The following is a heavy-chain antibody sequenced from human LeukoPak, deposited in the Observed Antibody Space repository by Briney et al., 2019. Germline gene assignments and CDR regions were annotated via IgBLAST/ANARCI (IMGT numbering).Heavy chain of an antibody. CDR2: MNLNSGNT. V-gene: IGHV1-8*01. Sequence: ASVKVSCKASGYTFTSFDIHWVRQATGQGLEWLGWMNLNSGNTGYAQRFQGRVTMTRDTSIGTAYMALSSLTSEDTAVYYCAKAWGPGVEVVGGTPAFDIWGQGTMVTVSS. CDR1: GYTFTSFD. J-gene: IGHJ3*02. CDR3: AKAWGPGVEVVGGTPAFDI. D-gene: IGHD4-23*01.